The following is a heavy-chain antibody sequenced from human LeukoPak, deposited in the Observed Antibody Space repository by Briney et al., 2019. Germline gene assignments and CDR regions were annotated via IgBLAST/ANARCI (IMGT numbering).Heavy chain of an antibody. V-gene: IGHV4-61*05. CDR2: IYYSGST. CDR3: ARAKYQRYVYYMDV. J-gene: IGHJ6*03. Sequence: PSETLSLTCTVSGGSISSSSYYWGWIRQPPGKGLEWIGYIYYSGSTNYNPSLKSRVTISVDTSKDQFSLKLSSVTAADTAVYYCARAKYQRYVYYMDVWGKGTTVTISS. CDR1: GGSISSSSYY. D-gene: IGHD2-2*01.